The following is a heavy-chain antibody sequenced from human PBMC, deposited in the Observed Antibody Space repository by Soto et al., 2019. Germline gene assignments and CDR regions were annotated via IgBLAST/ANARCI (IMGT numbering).Heavy chain of an antibody. CDR2: ISYDGSNK. Sequence: SLRLSCAASGFTFSSYAMHWVRQAPGKGLEWVAVISYDGSNKYYADSVKGRFTISRDNSKNTLYLQMNSLRAEDTAVYYCARDLRGSGWYYFDYWGQGTLVTVSS. V-gene: IGHV3-30-3*01. J-gene: IGHJ4*02. CDR3: ARDLRGSGWYYFDY. D-gene: IGHD6-19*01. CDR1: GFTFSSYA.